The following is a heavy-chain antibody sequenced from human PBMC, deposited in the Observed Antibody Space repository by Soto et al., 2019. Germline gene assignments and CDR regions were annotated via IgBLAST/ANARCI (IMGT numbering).Heavy chain of an antibody. CDR3: ARSRIIAEDTAGWFDP. J-gene: IGHJ5*02. D-gene: IGHD6-13*01. CDR1: GYSFTSYW. Sequence: GESLKISCKGSGYSFTSYWIGWVRQMPGKGLEWMGIIYPGDSDTRYSPSFQGQVTISADKSISTAYLQWSSLKASDTAMYYCARSRIIAEDTAGWFDPWGQGTLVTVSS. CDR2: IYPGDSDT. V-gene: IGHV5-51*01.